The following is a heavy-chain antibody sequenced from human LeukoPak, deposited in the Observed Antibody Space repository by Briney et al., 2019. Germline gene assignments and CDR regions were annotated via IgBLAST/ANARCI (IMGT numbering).Heavy chain of an antibody. D-gene: IGHD6-13*01. Sequence: SETLSLTCTVSGGSISSGSYYWSWVRQPAGKGLEWIGRIYTSGSTNYNPSLKGRVTISVDTPKNQFSLKLSSVTAANTAVYYCARDQQQLAIDYWGQGTLVTVSS. V-gene: IGHV4-61*02. CDR2: IYTSGST. CDR1: GGSISSGSYY. J-gene: IGHJ4*02. CDR3: ARDQQQLAIDY.